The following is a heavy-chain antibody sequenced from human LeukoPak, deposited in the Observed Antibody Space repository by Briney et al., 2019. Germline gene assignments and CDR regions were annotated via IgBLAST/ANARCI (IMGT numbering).Heavy chain of an antibody. Sequence: SENLSLNCTVSGGSISTDYWSWIRQPPGKGLEWIGYIYYSGSTKYNPSLKSRVTILVDTSKNQFSLKLSSVTAADTAVYYCARGYVSGAYWFDYWGQGTLVTVSS. D-gene: IGHD3-22*01. CDR3: ARGYVSGAYWFDY. J-gene: IGHJ4*02. CDR1: GGSISTDY. V-gene: IGHV4-59*01. CDR2: IYYSGST.